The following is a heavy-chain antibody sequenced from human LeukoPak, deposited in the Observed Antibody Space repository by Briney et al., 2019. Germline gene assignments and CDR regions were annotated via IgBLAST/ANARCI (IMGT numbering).Heavy chain of an antibody. J-gene: IGHJ6*02. CDR2: ISYDGSNK. CDR3: ARESHHVYYYYGMDV. CDR1: GFTFSSYA. Sequence: GGSLRLSCAASGFTFSSYAMHWVRQAPGKGLEWVAVISYDGSNKYYADSVKGRFTISRDNSKNTLYLQMNSLRAEDTAVYYCARESHHVYYYYGMDVWGQGTTVTVS. V-gene: IGHV3-30*04.